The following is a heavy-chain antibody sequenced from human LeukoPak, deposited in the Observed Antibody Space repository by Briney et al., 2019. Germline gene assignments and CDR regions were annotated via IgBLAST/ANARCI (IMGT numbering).Heavy chain of an antibody. CDR2: IYSGGST. CDR1: GFTFSSYS. Sequence: GGSLRLSCAASGFTFSSYSMNWVRQAPGKGLEWVSVIYSGGSTYYADSVKGRFTISRDNSKNTLYLQMNSLRAEDTAVYYCARDLYYFDYWGQGTLVTVSS. V-gene: IGHV3-66*01. CDR3: ARDLYYFDY. J-gene: IGHJ4*02.